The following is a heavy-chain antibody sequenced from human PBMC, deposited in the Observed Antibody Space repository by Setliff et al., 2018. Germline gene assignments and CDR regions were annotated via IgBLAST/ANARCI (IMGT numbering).Heavy chain of an antibody. Sequence: PGESLKISCVASSFNLANYAVTWVRQAPEKGLEWVSVTYASGATNYADSVKGRFTISRDNSKNMLYLQMSSLRPEDSAVYFCRLWFRELVRDYWGQGTLVTVSS. CDR1: SFNLANYA. CDR2: TYASGAT. J-gene: IGHJ4*02. V-gene: IGHV3-53*01. D-gene: IGHD3-10*01. CDR3: RLWFRELVRDY.